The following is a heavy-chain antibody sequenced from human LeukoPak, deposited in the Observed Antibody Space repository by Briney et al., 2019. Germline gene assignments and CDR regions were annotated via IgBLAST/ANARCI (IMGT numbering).Heavy chain of an antibody. J-gene: IGHJ4*02. D-gene: IGHD6-6*01. CDR1: GFTFGDYA. CDR3: TRDRYSSSSPYFDY. Sequence: PGGSLGLSCTASGFTFGDYAMSWVRQAPGKGLEWVGFIRSKAYGGTTEYAASVKGRFTISRDDSKSIAYLQMNSLKTEDTAVYYCTRDRYSSSSPYFDYWGQGTLVTVSS. V-gene: IGHV3-49*04. CDR2: IRSKAYGGTT.